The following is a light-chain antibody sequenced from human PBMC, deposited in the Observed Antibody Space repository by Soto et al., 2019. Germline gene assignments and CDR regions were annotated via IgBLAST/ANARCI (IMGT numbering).Light chain of an antibody. V-gene: IGKV3-11*01. CDR1: QSVSSY. CDR2: GAS. J-gene: IGKJ3*01. CDR3: QQRSNWPPV. Sequence: EIVMTQSPATLPVSPGERATLSCRASQSVSSYLAWYQQKPGQAPRLLIYGASTRATGIPARFSGSGSGTDFTLTISSLEPEDFAVYYCQQRSNWPPVFGPGTKVDIK.